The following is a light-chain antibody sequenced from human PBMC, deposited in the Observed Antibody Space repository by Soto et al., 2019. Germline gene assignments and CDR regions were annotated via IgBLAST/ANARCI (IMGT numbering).Light chain of an antibody. CDR3: QQYDNLPLT. CDR1: HDILNS. Sequence: IQMTQSPSSLSASIGDRVTITCQASHDILNSLNWYQQTPGKPPKLLISDASNLELGVPSKFSGTGFGTDFSFTIINLQPEDIATYYCQQYDNLPLTFGGGTKVDIK. V-gene: IGKV1-33*01. J-gene: IGKJ4*01. CDR2: DAS.